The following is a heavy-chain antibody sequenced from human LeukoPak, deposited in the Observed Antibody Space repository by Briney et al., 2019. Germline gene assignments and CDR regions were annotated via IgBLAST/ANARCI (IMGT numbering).Heavy chain of an antibody. CDR2: TRNKASGYTT. CDR3: ARAPPIDY. Sequence: PGGSLRLSCAASGFTFSDHYMDWVRHAPGKGLEWVGRTRNKASGYTTEYAASVKGRFTISRDDSKNSLYLQMNSLKTEDTAVYYCARAPPIDYWGQGTLVTVSS. V-gene: IGHV3-72*01. J-gene: IGHJ4*02. CDR1: GFTFSDHY.